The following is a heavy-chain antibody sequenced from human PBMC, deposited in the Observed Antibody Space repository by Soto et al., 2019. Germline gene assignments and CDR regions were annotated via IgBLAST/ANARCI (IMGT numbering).Heavy chain of an antibody. CDR1: GFTLSSYG. Sequence: PGGSLRLSCAASGFTLSSYGMHWGRQAPGKGLEWVAVISYDGSNKYYADSVRGRFTISRDNSKNTLYLQMNSLRAEDTAVYYCAKDRRRYCSGGSCYEIDYRGQGTLVTVSS. D-gene: IGHD2-15*01. CDR3: AKDRRRYCSGGSCYEIDY. J-gene: IGHJ4*02. V-gene: IGHV3-30*18. CDR2: ISYDGSNK.